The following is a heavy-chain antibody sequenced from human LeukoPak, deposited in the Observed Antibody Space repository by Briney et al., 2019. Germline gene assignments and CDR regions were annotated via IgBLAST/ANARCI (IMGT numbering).Heavy chain of an antibody. D-gene: IGHD2-2*01. Sequence: ASVKVSCKASGYTFTSYYMRWVRQAPGQGLEWMGIINLSGGSTSYAQKFQGRVTMTRDMSTSTVYMELSSLRSEDTAVYYCARDPQYCSSTSCYARYYFDYWGQGTLVTVSS. CDR2: INLSGGST. CDR1: GYTFTSYY. CDR3: ARDPQYCSSTSCYARYYFDY. J-gene: IGHJ4*02. V-gene: IGHV1-46*01.